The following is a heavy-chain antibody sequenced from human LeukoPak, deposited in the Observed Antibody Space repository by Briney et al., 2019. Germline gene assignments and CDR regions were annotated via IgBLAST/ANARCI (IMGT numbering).Heavy chain of an antibody. CDR3: AKQLGRSYYFDY. CDR1: GFTFSRYA. V-gene: IGHV3-30*18. Sequence: GGSLRLSCAASGFTFSRYALHWVRQAPGKGLEWVAVISYDGTNKYYADSVKGRFTISRDNSKNTLYLQMNSLRAEDTAVYYCAKQLGRSYYFDYWGQGTLVTVSS. CDR2: ISYDGTNK. J-gene: IGHJ4*02. D-gene: IGHD7-27*01.